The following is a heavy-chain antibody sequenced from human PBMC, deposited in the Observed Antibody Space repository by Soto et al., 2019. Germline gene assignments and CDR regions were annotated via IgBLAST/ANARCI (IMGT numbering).Heavy chain of an antibody. CDR2: IDPIDSYT. CDR3: ARLGIAAAGNPGP. V-gene: IGHV5-10-1*01. J-gene: IGHJ5*02. D-gene: IGHD6-13*01. Sequence: PGESLKISCKGSGYSFTTYWISWVRQMPGKGLEWMGRIDPIDSYTNYSPSFQGHVTISADKSISTAYLQWSSLKASDTAMYYCARLGIAAAGNPGPWGQGTLVTSPQ. CDR1: GYSFTTYW.